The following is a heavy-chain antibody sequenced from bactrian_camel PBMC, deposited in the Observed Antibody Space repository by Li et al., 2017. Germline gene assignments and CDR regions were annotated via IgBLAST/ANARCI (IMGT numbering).Heavy chain of an antibody. CDR2: IDLRYGYT. CDR1: GLTASNTY. D-gene: IGHD6*01. Sequence: VQLVESGGGSVQAGYSLRLSCAASGLTASNTYMAWFRQAPGREREGVSCIDLRYGYTSYADSVKGRFTISQDKNKHMVYLQMNSLKPEDTAMYYCATHSHWYCRPSQSSDFDYWGRGTQVTVS. V-gene: IGHV3S40*01. CDR3: ATHSHWYCRPSQSSDFDY. J-gene: IGHJ4*01.